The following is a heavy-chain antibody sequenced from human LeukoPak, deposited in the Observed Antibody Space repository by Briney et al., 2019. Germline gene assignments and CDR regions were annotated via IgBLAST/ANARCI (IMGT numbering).Heavy chain of an antibody. J-gene: IGHJ4*02. D-gene: IGHD3-22*01. Sequence: SVKVSCKASGGTFSSYAISWVRQAPGQGLEWMGGIIPIFGTANYAQKFQGRVTITADESTSTAYMELSSLRSEDTAVYYCARDWGSRYSSGYSGSVFDYWGQGTLVTVSS. CDR3: ARDWGSRYSSGYSGSVFDY. CDR1: GGTFSSYA. CDR2: IIPIFGTA. V-gene: IGHV1-69*13.